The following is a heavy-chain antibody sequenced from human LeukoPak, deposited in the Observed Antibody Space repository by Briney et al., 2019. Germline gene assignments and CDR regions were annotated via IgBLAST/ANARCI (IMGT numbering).Heavy chain of an antibody. D-gene: IGHD3-3*01. CDR2: ISYDGSNK. J-gene: IGHJ4*02. CDR3: AKPNFWSGYYKTYFDY. V-gene: IGHV3-30*18. CDR1: GFTFSSYG. Sequence: GKSLRLSCAASGFTFSSYGMHWVRQAPGKGLEWVAVISYDGSNKYYADSVKGRFTISRDNSKNTLYLQMNSLRAEDTAVYYCAKPNFWSGYYKTYFDYWGQGTLVTVSS.